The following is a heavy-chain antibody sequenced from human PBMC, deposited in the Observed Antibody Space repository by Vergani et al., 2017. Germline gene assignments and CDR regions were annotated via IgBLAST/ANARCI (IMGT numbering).Heavy chain of an antibody. Sequence: QVQLVQSGAEVKKPGSSVKVSCKASGGTFSSYAISWVRQAPGQGLEWMGRIIPIFGTANYAQKFQGRVTITADKSTSTAYMELSSLRSEDTAVYYCARGGIAAASPYYYYYYMDVWGKGTTVTVSS. D-gene: IGHD6-13*01. CDR2: IIPIFGTA. J-gene: IGHJ6*03. CDR3: ARGGIAAASPYYYYYYMDV. V-gene: IGHV1-69*14. CDR1: GGTFSSYA.